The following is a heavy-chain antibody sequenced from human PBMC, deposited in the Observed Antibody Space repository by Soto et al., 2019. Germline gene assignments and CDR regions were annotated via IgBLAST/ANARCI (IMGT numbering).Heavy chain of an antibody. V-gene: IGHV3-21*01. CDR3: ARDETHYYDSSGYYY. CDR1: GFTFSSYS. CDR2: ISSSSSYI. D-gene: IGHD3-22*01. Sequence: GGSLRLSCAASGFTFSSYSMNWVRQAPGKGLEWVSSISSSSSYIYYADSVKGRFTISRDNAKNSLYLQMNSLRAEDTAVYYCARDETHYYDSSGYYYWGQGTLVTVSS. J-gene: IGHJ4*02.